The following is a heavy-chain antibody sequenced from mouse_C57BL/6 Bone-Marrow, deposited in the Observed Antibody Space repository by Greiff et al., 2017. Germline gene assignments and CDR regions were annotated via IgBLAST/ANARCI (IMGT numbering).Heavy chain of an antibody. J-gene: IGHJ3*01. CDR3: APSWAD. CDR1: GYTFTSYW. CDR2: IDPSDSYT. Sequence: VQLQQPGAELVKPGASVKLSCKASGYTFTSYWMQWVKQRPGQGLEWIGEIDPSDSYTNYNQKFKGKATLTVDTSSSTAYMQLSSLTSEDSAVYYCAPSWADWGQGTLVTVSA. V-gene: IGHV1-50*01.